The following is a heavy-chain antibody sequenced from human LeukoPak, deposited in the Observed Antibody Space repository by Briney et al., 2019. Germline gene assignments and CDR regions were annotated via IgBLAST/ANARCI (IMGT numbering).Heavy chain of an antibody. CDR3: ASNVAGIAARPTLAYYYYMDV. D-gene: IGHD6-6*01. V-gene: IGHV4-59*01. CDR2: IYYSGST. CDR1: GGSISSYY. J-gene: IGHJ6*03. Sequence: SEILSLTCTVSGGSISSYYWSWIRQPPGKGLEWIGYIYYSGSTNYNPSLKSRVTISVDTSKNQFSLKLSSVTAADTAVYYCASNVAGIAARPTLAYYYYMDVWGKETTVTVSS.